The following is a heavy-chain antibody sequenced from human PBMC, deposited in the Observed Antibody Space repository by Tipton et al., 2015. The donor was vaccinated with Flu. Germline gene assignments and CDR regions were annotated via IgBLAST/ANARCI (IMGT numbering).Heavy chain of an antibody. CDR3: AMEGLIGAAGSSGWFVYYYMDV. V-gene: IGHV6-1*01. Sequence: GLVKPSQTLSLTCAISGDSVSSNSAAWNWIRQSPSRGLEWLGRTYYRSKWYNDYAVSVKSRITINPDTSKNQFSLQLNSVTPEDTAVYNCAMEGLIGAAGSSGWFVYYYMDVWGNGTTVTVSS. CDR2: TYYRSKWYN. J-gene: IGHJ6*03. D-gene: IGHD6-19*01. CDR1: GDSVSSNSAA.